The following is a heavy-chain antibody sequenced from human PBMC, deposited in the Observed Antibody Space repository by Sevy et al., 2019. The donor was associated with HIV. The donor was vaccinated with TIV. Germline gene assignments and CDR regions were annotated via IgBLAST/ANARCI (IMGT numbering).Heavy chain of an antibody. Sequence: SETLSLTCAVYGGSFSGYYWSWIRQPPGKGLEWIGEINHGGSTNYNPSLKSRVTISVDTSKNQFSLKLSSVTAADTAVYYCARVVVTMVQGVISNYYGMDVWGQGTTVTVSS. CDR3: ARVVVTMVQGVISNYYGMDV. V-gene: IGHV4-34*01. CDR2: INHGGST. CDR1: GGSFSGYY. J-gene: IGHJ6*02. D-gene: IGHD3-10*01.